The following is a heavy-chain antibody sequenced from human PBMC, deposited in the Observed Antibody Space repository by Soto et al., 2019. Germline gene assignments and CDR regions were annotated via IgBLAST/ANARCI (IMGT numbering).Heavy chain of an antibody. Sequence: QVQMVQAGAEVKKTGSSVKVSCKASGGTFSSYAISWVRQAPGQGLEWMGGIITIFGTANYAQKFQGRVTMTADESTSTAYMELSSLRFEDTAVYYCARGSSGWYLHYYYGMDVCGQGTTVTVSS. CDR3: ARGSSGWYLHYYYGMDV. J-gene: IGHJ6*02. D-gene: IGHD6-19*01. CDR1: GGTFSSYA. V-gene: IGHV1-69*01. CDR2: IITIFGTA.